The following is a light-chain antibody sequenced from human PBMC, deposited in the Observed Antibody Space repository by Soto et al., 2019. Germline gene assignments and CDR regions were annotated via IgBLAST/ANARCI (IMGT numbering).Light chain of an antibody. CDR2: ATS. CDR1: QSVASIY. CDR3: QKYGNSPRYS. J-gene: IGKJ2*03. V-gene: IGKV3-20*01. Sequence: EIVLTQSPGTLSLSPGESVTLSCRASQSVASIYLAWYPQKPGQAPRLLIYATSSRATGIPDRFSGSGSGTDFTLTISRLEPGDFAVYYCQKYGNSPRYSFGQGTRMEIK.